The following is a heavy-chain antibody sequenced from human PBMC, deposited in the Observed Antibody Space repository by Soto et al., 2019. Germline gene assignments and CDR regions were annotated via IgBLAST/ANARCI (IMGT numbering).Heavy chain of an antibody. CDR2: IYYSGST. J-gene: IGHJ6*02. CDR1: GGSISSSSYY. V-gene: IGHV4-39*01. CDR3: ARQSAYSSSSSDYYYGMDV. D-gene: IGHD6-6*01. Sequence: SETLSLTCTVSGGSISSSSYYWGWIRQPPGKGLEWIGSIYYSGSTYYNPSLKSRVTISVDTSKNQFPLKLSSVTAADTAVYYCARQSAYSSSSSDYYYGMDVWGQGTTVTVSS.